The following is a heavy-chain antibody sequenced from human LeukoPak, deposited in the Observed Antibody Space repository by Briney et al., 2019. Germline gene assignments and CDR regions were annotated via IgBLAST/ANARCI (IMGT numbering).Heavy chain of an antibody. Sequence: ASVKVSCKASGYTFTSYYMHWVRRAPGQGLEWLGIINSSGGYYAQKFQGRVTMTRDTSTNIVYMELSSPRSEDTAVYYCARTVPALYYFDYWGQGTLVTVSS. D-gene: IGHD4-17*01. CDR1: GYTFTSYY. CDR3: ARTVPALYYFDY. CDR2: INSSGG. J-gene: IGHJ4*02. V-gene: IGHV1-46*01.